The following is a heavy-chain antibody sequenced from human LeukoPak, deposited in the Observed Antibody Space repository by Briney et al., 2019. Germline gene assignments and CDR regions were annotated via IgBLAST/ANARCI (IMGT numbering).Heavy chain of an antibody. CDR2: ISSSGSTI. CDR1: GFTFSSYS. Sequence: QTGGSLRLSCAASGFTFSSYSMNWVRQAPGKGLEWVSYISSSGSTIYYADSVKGRFTISRDNAKNSLYLQMNSLRAEDTAVYYCATTLYSSSWLSAYYYYYYMDVWGKGTTVTVS. V-gene: IGHV3-48*04. J-gene: IGHJ6*03. CDR3: ATTLYSSSWLSAYYYYYYMDV. D-gene: IGHD6-13*01.